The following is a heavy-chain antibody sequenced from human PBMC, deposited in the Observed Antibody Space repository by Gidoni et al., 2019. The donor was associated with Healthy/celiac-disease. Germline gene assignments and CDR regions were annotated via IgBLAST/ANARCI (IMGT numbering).Heavy chain of an antibody. CDR2: IYYSGST. Sequence: QVQLQESGPGLVKHSETLSLTCTVSGGSISSYYWSWIRQPPGKGLEWIGYIYYSGSTNYNPSLKSRVTISVDTSKNQFSLKLSSVTAADTAVYYCARDKGQFDYWGQGTLVTVSS. CDR3: ARDKGQFDY. V-gene: IGHV4-59*01. J-gene: IGHJ4*02. CDR1: GGSISSYY.